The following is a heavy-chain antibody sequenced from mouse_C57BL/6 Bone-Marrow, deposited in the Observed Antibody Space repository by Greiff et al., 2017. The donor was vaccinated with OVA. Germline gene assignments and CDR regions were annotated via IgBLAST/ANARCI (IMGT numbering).Heavy chain of an antibody. CDR2: ILPGSGST. CDR3: ARSRVPYGYDSWYFDV. Sequence: VQLQQSGAELMKPGASVKLSCKATGYTFTGYWIEWVKQRPGHGLEWIGEILPGSGSTNYNEKFKGKATFTADTSSNTAYMQLSSLTTEDSAIYYCARSRVPYGYDSWYFDVWGTGTTVTVSS. V-gene: IGHV1-9*01. CDR1: GYTFTGYW. J-gene: IGHJ1*03. D-gene: IGHD2-2*01.